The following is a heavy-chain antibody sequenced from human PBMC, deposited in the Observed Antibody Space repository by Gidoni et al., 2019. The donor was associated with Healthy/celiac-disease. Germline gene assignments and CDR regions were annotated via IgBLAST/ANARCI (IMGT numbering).Heavy chain of an antibody. J-gene: IGHJ6*02. V-gene: IGHV5-51*01. CDR3: ARTDTAMVPEELPHAREYYYYGMDV. D-gene: IGHD5-18*01. Sequence: EVLLVQSGAEVTKPGESLKLSCKRSGYIFTSYWLGWVRQLPGKGLEWMGIIYPGDSDTRYSPSFQGQVTISADKSISTAYLQWSRLKASDTAMYYCARTDTAMVPEELPHAREYYYYGMDVWGQGTTVTVSS. CDR1: GYIFTSYW. CDR2: IYPGDSDT.